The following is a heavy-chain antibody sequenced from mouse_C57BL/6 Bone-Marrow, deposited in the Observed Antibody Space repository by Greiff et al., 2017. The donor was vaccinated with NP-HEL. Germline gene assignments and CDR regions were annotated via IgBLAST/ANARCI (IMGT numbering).Heavy chain of an antibody. CDR2: IYPGSGST. V-gene: IGHV1-55*01. CDR3: ARYGSQTLYWYFDV. Sequence: VQLQQPGAELVKPGASVKMSCKASGYTFTSYWITWVKQRPGQGLEWIGDIYPGSGSTNYNEKFKSKATLTVDTSSSTAYMQLSSLTSEDSAVYYCARYGSQTLYWYFDVWGTGTTVTVSS. J-gene: IGHJ1*03. CDR1: GYTFTSYW. D-gene: IGHD2-2*01.